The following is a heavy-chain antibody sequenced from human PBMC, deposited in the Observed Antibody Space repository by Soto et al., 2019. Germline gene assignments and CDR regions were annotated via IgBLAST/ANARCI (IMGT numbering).Heavy chain of an antibody. Sequence: QVQLVQSGAEVKKPGASVKVSCKASGYTFTSYDINWVRQATGQGLEWMGWMNPNSGNTDYAQKVQGRVTMSRNTSISTAYMELSSLRSEDTAVYYCAREGGYSYGFDYWGQGTLVTVSS. D-gene: IGHD5-18*01. J-gene: IGHJ4*02. CDR3: AREGGYSYGFDY. CDR2: MNPNSGNT. V-gene: IGHV1-8*01. CDR1: GYTFTSYD.